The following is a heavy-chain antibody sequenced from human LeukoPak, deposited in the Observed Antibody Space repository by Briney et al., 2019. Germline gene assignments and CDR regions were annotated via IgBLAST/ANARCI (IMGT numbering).Heavy chain of an antibody. D-gene: IGHD3-22*01. V-gene: IGHV1-18*01. Sequence: GASVKVSRKPSRYTFTSNSSSWVCPAPAQGLGWMGWINTYNGITNYAQKLQGRVTTTTDTTTSTDFIEIRRLRSDDTPGYYCARGGGYYYDRSGYYYHLYWGQGTLVTVSS. CDR3: ARGGGYYYDRSGYYYHLY. J-gene: IGHJ4*02. CDR2: INTYNGIT. CDR1: RYTFTSNS.